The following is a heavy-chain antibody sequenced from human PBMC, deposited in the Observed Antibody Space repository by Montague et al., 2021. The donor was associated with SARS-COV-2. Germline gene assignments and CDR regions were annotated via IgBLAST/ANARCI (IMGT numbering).Heavy chain of an antibody. CDR2: TYYRSKWYN. V-gene: IGHV6-1*01. J-gene: IGHJ6*02. CDR3: ARVGRQQLVRLSGMDV. CDR1: GDSVSSNSAA. D-gene: IGHD6-13*01. Sequence: CAISGDSVSSNSAAWNWIRQSPSRGLEWLGRTYYRSKWYNDYALSVKSRITINPDTSKNQFSLKLSSVTAADTAVYYCARVGRQQLVRLSGMDVWGQGTTVTV.